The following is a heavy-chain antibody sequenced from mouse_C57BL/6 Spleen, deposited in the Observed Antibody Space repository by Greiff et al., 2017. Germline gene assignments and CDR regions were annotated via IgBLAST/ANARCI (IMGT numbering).Heavy chain of an antibody. CDR1: GYSFTDYN. Sequence: EVQLQQSGPELVKPGASVKISCKASGYSFTDYNMNWVKQSNGQSLEWIGVINPHYGTTSYNQKFKGKATLTVDQSSSTAYMQLNSLTSEDSAVYYCARSSDYYGSSFDYFDDWGQGTTLTVSS. CDR3: ARSSDYYGSSFDYFDD. D-gene: IGHD1-1*01. V-gene: IGHV1-39*01. CDR2: INPHYGTT. J-gene: IGHJ2*01.